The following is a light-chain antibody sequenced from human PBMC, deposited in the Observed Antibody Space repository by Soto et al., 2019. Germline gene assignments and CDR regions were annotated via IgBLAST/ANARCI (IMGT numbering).Light chain of an antibody. CDR2: DVS. CDR3: QHSVIGPT. Sequence: EIALTQSPATLSLSPGERATLSCRAAQSVSSFLGWYQHKPGQAPRLLISDVSRRATGIPARFSGSWFGTVFNLTISRLEPEYTAVYYRQHSVIGPTFGGGTRVEIK. J-gene: IGKJ4*01. CDR1: QSVSSF. V-gene: IGKV3-11*01.